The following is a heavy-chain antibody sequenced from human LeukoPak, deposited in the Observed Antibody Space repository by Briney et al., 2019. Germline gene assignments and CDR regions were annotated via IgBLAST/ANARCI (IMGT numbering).Heavy chain of an antibody. D-gene: IGHD3-16*01. CDR1: GFTFSSYE. CDR2: ISSSGSTI. J-gene: IGHJ4*02. CDR3: ASPSVRGSYGPFDY. Sequence: GGSLRLSCAASGFTFSSYEMSWVRQAPGKGLEWVSYISSSGSTIYYADSVKGRFTISRDNAKNSLYLQMNSLRAEDTAVYYCASPSVRGSYGPFDYWGQGTLVTVSS. V-gene: IGHV3-48*03.